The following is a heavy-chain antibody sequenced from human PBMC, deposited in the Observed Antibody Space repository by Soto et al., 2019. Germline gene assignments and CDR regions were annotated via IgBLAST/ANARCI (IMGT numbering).Heavy chain of an antibody. V-gene: IGHV3-73*01. CDR3: TVVVPAAMRMPYGMDV. D-gene: IGHD2-2*01. Sequence: GGSLRLSCAASGFTFSGSAMHWVRQASGKGLEWVGRIRSKANSYATAYAASVKGRFTISRDDSKNTAYLQMSSLKTEDTAVYYCTVVVPAAMRMPYGMDVWGQGTTVTVSS. J-gene: IGHJ6*02. CDR1: GFTFSGSA. CDR2: IRSKANSYAT.